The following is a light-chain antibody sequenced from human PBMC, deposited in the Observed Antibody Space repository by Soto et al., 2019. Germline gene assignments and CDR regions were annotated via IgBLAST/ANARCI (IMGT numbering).Light chain of an antibody. CDR1: QSVDTTF. Sequence: EIVLTQSPGSLSLSPGQRATLSCRASQSVDTTFFAWYQKKPGQAPRLLIYVASKRATGITDRFSGSGSGTAVTLIISRLEPEAFAVYYCQQYMSSVTFGQGTKVEI. CDR2: VAS. V-gene: IGKV3-20*01. CDR3: QQYMSSVT. J-gene: IGKJ1*01.